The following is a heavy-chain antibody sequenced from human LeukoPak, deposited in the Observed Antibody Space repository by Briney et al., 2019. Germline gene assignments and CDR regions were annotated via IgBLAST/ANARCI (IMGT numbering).Heavy chain of an antibody. CDR2: MNPNSGNT. V-gene: IGHV1-8*03. CDR1: GYTFTSYD. J-gene: IGHJ5*02. D-gene: IGHD2-2*01. Sequence: ASVKVSCKASGYTFTSYDINWVRQATGQGLEWMGWMNPNSGNTGYAQKFQGRVTITRNTSISTAYMELSSLRSEDTAVYYCARCRSTSCRNWFDPWGQGTLVTVSS. CDR3: ARCRSTSCRNWFDP.